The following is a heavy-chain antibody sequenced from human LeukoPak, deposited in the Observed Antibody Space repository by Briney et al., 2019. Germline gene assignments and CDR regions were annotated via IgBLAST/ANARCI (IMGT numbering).Heavy chain of an antibody. V-gene: IGHV4-4*07. CDR1: GASISDYH. J-gene: IGHJ4*02. D-gene: IGHD7-27*01. CDR3: ARNSGDL. Sequence: PSETLSLTCSASGASISDYHWTWIRQPAGKGLEWIGRIYTSGSANYSPSLKSRVTMSVDTSKNQFSLRLSSVTAADTAVYYCARNSGDLWGQGTLVTVSS. CDR2: IYTSGSA.